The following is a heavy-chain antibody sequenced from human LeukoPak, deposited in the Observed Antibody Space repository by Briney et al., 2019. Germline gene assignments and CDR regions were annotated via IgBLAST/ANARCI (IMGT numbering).Heavy chain of an antibody. CDR3: ARVSRWYGPYDY. CDR2: IYTSGST. Sequence: SETLSLTCTVSGGSISSYYWSWIRQPAGKGLEWIGRIYTSGSTNCNPSLKSRVTMSVDTSKNQFSLKLSSVTAADTAVYYCARVSRWYGPYDYWGQGTLVTVSS. D-gene: IGHD6-13*01. J-gene: IGHJ4*02. CDR1: GGSISSYY. V-gene: IGHV4-4*07.